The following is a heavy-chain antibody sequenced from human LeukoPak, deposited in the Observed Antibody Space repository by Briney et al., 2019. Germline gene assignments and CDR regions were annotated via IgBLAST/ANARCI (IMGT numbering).Heavy chain of an antibody. Sequence: GGPLRLSCAASGFPFSSLDMHWVRQATGKGLEWVSSIRTTGDTNYAASVKGRFTIYRDIAENSVYLKMNNLRDGDTAVYDCVRENHRTNNYGDYFYYGMDVWGQGTTVTVSS. CDR3: VRENHRTNNYGDYFYYGMDV. D-gene: IGHD4/OR15-4a*01. CDR2: IRTTGDT. J-gene: IGHJ6*02. V-gene: IGHV3-13*04. CDR1: GFPFSSLD.